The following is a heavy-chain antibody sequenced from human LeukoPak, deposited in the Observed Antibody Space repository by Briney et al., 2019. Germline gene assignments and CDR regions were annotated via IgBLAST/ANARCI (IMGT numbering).Heavy chain of an antibody. V-gene: IGHV3-7*03. CDR2: IRQDGSEI. CDR1: GFIFSNYW. J-gene: IGHJ4*02. Sequence: GGSLRLSCAASGFIFSNYWMSWVRQAPGKGLEWVANIRQDGSEIYYVDSVKGRFTISRDNARNSLDLQMDSLRAEDTAVYYCAKARVRGLFDYWGQGTLVTVSS. D-gene: IGHD3-10*01. CDR3: AKARVRGLFDY.